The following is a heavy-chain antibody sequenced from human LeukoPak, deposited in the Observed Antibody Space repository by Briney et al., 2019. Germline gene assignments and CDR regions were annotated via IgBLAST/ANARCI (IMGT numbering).Heavy chain of an antibody. V-gene: IGHV5-51*01. J-gene: IGHJ4*02. CDR1: GYSFTSYW. CDR3: ARLKDYFGSPPYLYFDY. D-gene: IGHD3-10*01. Sequence: PGESLKISCKGSGYSFTSYWIGWARQMPGKGLEWMGIIYPGDSDTRYSPSFQGQVTISADKSISTAYLQWSSLKASDTAMYYCARLKDYFGSPPYLYFDYWGQGTLVTVSS. CDR2: IYPGDSDT.